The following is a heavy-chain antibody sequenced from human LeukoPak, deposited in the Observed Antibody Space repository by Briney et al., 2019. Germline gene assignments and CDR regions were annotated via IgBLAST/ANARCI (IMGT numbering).Heavy chain of an antibody. CDR1: GFTFSDYY. D-gene: IGHD4-17*01. CDR3: ARVAINGDEDYFDY. Sequence: GGSLRLSCAASGFTFSDYYMSWIRQAPGKGLEWVSYISSSGSTIYYADSVKGRFTISRDNAKNSLYLQMNSLRAEDTVVYYCARVAINGDEDYFDYWGQGTLVTVSS. V-gene: IGHV3-11*01. CDR2: ISSSGSTI. J-gene: IGHJ4*02.